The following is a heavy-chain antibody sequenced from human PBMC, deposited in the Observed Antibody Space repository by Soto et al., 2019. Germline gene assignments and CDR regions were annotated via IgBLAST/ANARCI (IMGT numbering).Heavy chain of an antibody. CDR2: IYHSGST. V-gene: IGHV4-4*02. J-gene: IGHJ6*02. Sequence: SETLSLTCAVSGGSISSSNWWSWVRQPPGKGLEWIGEIYHSGSTNYNPSLKSRVTISVDKSKNQFSLKLSSVTAADTAVYYCARRGSSGWIYYYYGMDAWGQGTTVTVSS. CDR3: ARRGSSGWIYYYYGMDA. CDR1: GGSISSSNW. D-gene: IGHD6-19*01.